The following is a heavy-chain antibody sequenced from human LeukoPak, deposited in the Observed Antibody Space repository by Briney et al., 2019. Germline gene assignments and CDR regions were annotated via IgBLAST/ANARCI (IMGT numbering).Heavy chain of an antibody. V-gene: IGHV4-34*01. CDR3: ARGLMVRGATYFDY. CDR1: GGSFSGYY. D-gene: IGHD3-10*01. CDR2: INHSGST. J-gene: IGHJ4*02. Sequence: SETLSLTCAVYGGSFSGYYWSWIRQPPGKGLEWIGEINHSGSTNYNPSLKSRVTISVDTSKNQFSLKLSSVTAADTAVYYCARGLMVRGATYFDYWGQGTLDTVSS.